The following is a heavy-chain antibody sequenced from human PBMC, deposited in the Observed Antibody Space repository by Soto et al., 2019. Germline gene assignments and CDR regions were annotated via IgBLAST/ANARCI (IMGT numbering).Heavy chain of an antibody. CDR2: IIPIFGTA. Sequence: SVKVSCKGSGGTFSGDAIIWVRQAPGQGLEWMGGIIPIFGTANYAQKFQGRVTITADESTSTAYMELSSLRSEDTAVYYCARGMTPNIAVADPYYFDYWGQGTLVTVSS. CDR3: ARGMTPNIAVADPYYFDY. CDR1: GGTFSGDA. J-gene: IGHJ4*02. D-gene: IGHD6-19*01. V-gene: IGHV1-69*13.